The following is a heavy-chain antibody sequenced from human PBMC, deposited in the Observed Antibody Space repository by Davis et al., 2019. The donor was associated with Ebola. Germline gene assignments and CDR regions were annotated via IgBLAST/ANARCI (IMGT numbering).Heavy chain of an antibody. CDR2: SRNQENRYST. J-gene: IGHJ4*02. D-gene: IGHD1/OR15-1a*01. CDR1: GFTFSAYF. CDR3: VTENWYRFES. V-gene: IGHV3-72*01. Sequence: GGSLRLSCGVSGFTFSAYFMDWVRLTPGKGLEWVGLSRNQENRYSTEYAASVRGRFTISRDDSKESLYLQMNSLRSEDTAVYYCVTENWYRFESWGQGTLVTVSS.